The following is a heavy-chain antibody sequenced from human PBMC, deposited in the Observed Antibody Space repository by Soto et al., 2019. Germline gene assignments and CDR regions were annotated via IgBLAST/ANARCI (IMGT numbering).Heavy chain of an antibody. V-gene: IGHV3-11*05. CDR1: GFTFSDYY. CDR3: ASGGNYYAILTGYYPFDY. D-gene: IGHD3-9*01. CDR2: ISSSSRYT. J-gene: IGHJ4*02. Sequence: QVQLVESGGGLVKPGGSLRLSCAASGFTFSDYYMSWIRQAPGKGLEWVSYISSSSRYTNYADSVKGRFTISRDNAKNSLYLPMNSLRAEDTAVYYCASGGNYYAILTGYYPFDYWGQGTLVTVSS.